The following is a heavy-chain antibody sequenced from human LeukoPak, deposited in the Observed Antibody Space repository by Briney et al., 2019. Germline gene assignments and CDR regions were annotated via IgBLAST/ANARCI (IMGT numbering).Heavy chain of an antibody. Sequence: ASVKVSCKASGYTLTSYGISWVRQAPGQELVCMGWTNTYNGNTNYAQNLQGRVTMTIDTSTNTAYMELRSLRSDDTAVYYCVRVSSSRGELDAFDIWGQGTMVTVSS. CDR2: TNTYNGNT. D-gene: IGHD6-6*01. CDR3: VRVSSSRGELDAFDI. J-gene: IGHJ3*02. V-gene: IGHV1-18*01. CDR1: GYTLTSYG.